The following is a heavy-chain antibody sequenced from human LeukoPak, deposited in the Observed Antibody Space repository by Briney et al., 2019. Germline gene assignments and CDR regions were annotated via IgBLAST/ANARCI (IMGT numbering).Heavy chain of an antibody. Sequence: PGRSLRLSCAASGFTFSSYGMHWVRQAPGKGLEWVAVIAYDGSNKYYADLLKGRFTISRDNSKNTLYLQMNSLRAEDTAVYYCAKERISMMVVVFDCWGQGTLVTVSS. CDR1: GFTFSSYG. D-gene: IGHD3-22*01. V-gene: IGHV3-30*18. J-gene: IGHJ4*02. CDR3: AKERISMMVVVFDC. CDR2: IAYDGSNK.